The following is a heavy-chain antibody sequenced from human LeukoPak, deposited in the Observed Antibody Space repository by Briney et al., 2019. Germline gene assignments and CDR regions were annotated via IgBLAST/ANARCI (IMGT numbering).Heavy chain of an antibody. J-gene: IGHJ4*02. CDR1: GFPFIEYS. Sequence: GGSLRLSCTASGFPFIEYSMNWVRQVPGKGLEWIAYIGIDSGNTKYADSVRGRFTISADKTKNSLYLQMNSLRVDDTAVYYCARDHNYAFDNWGQGTLVSVAP. V-gene: IGHV3-48*01. CDR2: IGIDSGNT. CDR3: ARDHNYAFDN. D-gene: IGHD1-1*01.